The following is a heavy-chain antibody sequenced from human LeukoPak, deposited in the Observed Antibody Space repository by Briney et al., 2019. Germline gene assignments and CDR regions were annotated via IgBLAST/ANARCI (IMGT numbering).Heavy chain of an antibody. D-gene: IGHD6-13*01. V-gene: IGHV4-34*01. CDR3: ARPADSSIWYNWFDP. CDR1: GGSFSGYY. Sequence: SETLSLTCAVYGGSFSGYYWSWIRQPPGKGLEWIGEINHSGSTNYNPSLKSRVTISVDTSKNQFSLKLSSVTAADTAVYYCARPADSSIWYNWFDPWGQGTLVTVSS. J-gene: IGHJ5*02. CDR2: INHSGST.